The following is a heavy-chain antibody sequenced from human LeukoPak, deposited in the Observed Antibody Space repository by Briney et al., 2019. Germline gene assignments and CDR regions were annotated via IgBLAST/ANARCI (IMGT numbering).Heavy chain of an antibody. V-gene: IGHV4-39*01. D-gene: IGHD3-22*01. CDR1: GGSISSSSYC. CDR2: IYYSGTT. J-gene: IGHJ4*02. CDR3: TSRGWIVGLVDY. Sequence: SETLSLTCTVSGGSISSSSYCWGWIRQPPGKGPEWIASIYYSGTTYYNPSLKSRVSISTDTSKNQFSLKLSSVTAADTAVYYCTSRGWIVGLVDYWGQGTLVTVSS.